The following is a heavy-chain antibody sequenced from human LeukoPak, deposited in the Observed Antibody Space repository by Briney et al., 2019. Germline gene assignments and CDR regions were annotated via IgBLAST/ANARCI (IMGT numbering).Heavy chain of an antibody. CDR2: IYYSGST. CDR3: ARGPTTVPATYYFDY. V-gene: IGHV4-59*01. CDR1: GGSISSYY. D-gene: IGHD4-11*01. J-gene: IGHJ4*02. Sequence: SGTLSLTCTVSGGSISSYYWSWIRQPPGKGREWIGYIYYSGSTNYNPSLKSRVTISVDTSKNQFSLKLSSVTAADTAVYYCARGPTTVPATYYFDYWGQGTLVTVSS.